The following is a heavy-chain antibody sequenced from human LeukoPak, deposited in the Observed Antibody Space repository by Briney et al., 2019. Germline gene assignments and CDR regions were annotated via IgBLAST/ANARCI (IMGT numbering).Heavy chain of an antibody. J-gene: IGHJ4*02. CDR2: IYYSGST. V-gene: IGHV4-59*01. Sequence: SETLSLTCTVSGGSISSYYWSWIRQPPGKGLEWIGYIYYSGSTSYNPSLKSRVTISVKTSKNQFSLKLSSVTAADTAVYYRARVTGYMIEDYFDYWGQGTLVTVSS. CDR3: ARVTGYMIEDYFDY. D-gene: IGHD3-22*01. CDR1: GGSISSYY.